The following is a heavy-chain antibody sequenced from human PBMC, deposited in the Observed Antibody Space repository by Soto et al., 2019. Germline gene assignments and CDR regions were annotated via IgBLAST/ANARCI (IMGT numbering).Heavy chain of an antibody. CDR3: AREVRDSRGWYINWFDP. D-gene: IGHD6-19*01. CDR2: ISAYNGNT. V-gene: IGHV1-18*01. Sequence: QVQLVQSGAEVKKPGASVKVSCKASGYTFTSYGIRWVRQAPGQGLQWMGWISAYNGNTNYAQKVQGSGPMTTDTSKSKACVELRSLRSDATAVYDCAREVRDSRGWYINWFDPWGQGTLVTVSS. CDR1: GYTFTSYG. J-gene: IGHJ5*02.